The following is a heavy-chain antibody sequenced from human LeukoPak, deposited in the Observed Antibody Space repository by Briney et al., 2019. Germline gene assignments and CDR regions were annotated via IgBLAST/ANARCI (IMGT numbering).Heavy chain of an antibody. CDR3: AKSSITRAFDI. Sequence: GGSLRLSCAASGFTFSSYEMNWVRQAPGKGLEWVAFIRYDGSNKYYADSVKGRFTISRDNSKNTLYLQMNSLGAEDTAVYYCAKSSITRAFDIWGQGTMVTVSS. J-gene: IGHJ3*02. D-gene: IGHD3-10*01. CDR2: IRYDGSNK. CDR1: GFTFSSYE. V-gene: IGHV3-30*02.